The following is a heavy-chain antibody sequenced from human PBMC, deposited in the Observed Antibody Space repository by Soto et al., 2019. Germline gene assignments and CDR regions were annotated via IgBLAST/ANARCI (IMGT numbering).Heavy chain of an antibody. Sequence: GGSLRLSCAASGFTFSSYAMHWVRQAPGKGLEWVAVISYDGSNKYYADSVKGRFTISRDNSKNTLYLQMNSLRAEDTAVYYCARDKKYQGNLLIFDYWGQGTLVTVSS. V-gene: IGHV3-30-3*01. CDR1: GFTFSSYA. CDR3: ARDKKYQGNLLIFDY. D-gene: IGHD3-16*01. J-gene: IGHJ4*02. CDR2: ISYDGSNK.